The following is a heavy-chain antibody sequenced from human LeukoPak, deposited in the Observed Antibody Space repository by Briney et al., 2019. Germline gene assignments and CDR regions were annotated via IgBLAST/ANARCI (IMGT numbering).Heavy chain of an antibody. Sequence: GRSLRLSCAASGFTFSSYAMHWVRQAPGKGLEWVAVISYDGSNKYYADSVKGRFTISRDNSKNTLYLQMNSLRAEDTAVYYCARDTSSGWYKGGDYWGQGTLVTVSS. CDR2: ISYDGSNK. CDR3: ARDTSSGWYKGGDY. J-gene: IGHJ4*02. CDR1: GFTFSSYA. D-gene: IGHD6-19*01. V-gene: IGHV3-30-3*01.